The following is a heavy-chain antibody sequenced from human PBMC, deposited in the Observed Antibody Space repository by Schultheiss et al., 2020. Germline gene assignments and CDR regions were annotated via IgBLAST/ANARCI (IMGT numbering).Heavy chain of an antibody. D-gene: IGHD3-22*01. J-gene: IGHJ4*02. CDR3: VKSYDSSGFHSGILDY. CDR1: GFTFSSYS. CDR2: ISGSGGST. V-gene: IGHV3-23*01. Sequence: GGSLRLSCAASGFTFSSYSMNWVRQAPGKGLEWVSAISGSGGSTYYADSVKGRFTISRDNSKNTLYLQMNSLRAEDTAVYYCVKSYDSSGFHSGILDYWGQGALVTVSS.